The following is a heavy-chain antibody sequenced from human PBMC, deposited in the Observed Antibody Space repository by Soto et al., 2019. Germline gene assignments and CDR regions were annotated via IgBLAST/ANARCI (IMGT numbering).Heavy chain of an antibody. CDR1: GFTFSSYG. J-gene: IGHJ4*02. V-gene: IGHV3-30*18. CDR3: AKVGMDYDSSGYYLDY. D-gene: IGHD3-22*01. CDR2: ISSDGSNK. Sequence: QVQLVESGGGVVQPGRSLRLSCAASGFTFSSYGMHWVRQAPGKGLEWVAVISSDGSNKYYADSVKGRFTISRDNSKNTLYLQMNSLRPEDTAVYYCAKVGMDYDSSGYYLDYWGQGTLDTVSS.